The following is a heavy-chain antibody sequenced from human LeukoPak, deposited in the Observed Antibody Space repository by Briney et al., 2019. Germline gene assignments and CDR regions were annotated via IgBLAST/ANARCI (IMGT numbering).Heavy chain of an antibody. J-gene: IGHJ4*02. CDR3: AKAPHYGSGSYYTV. CDR2: ISYDGSNK. Sequence: PGRSLRLSCAASGFTFSSYGMRWGRQAPGKGLEWVAGISYDGSNKYYADSVKGRFTISRDNSKNTLYLQMNSLRAEDTAVYYRAKAPHYGSGSYYTVWGQGTLVTVSS. V-gene: IGHV3-30*18. CDR1: GFTFSSYG. D-gene: IGHD3-10*01.